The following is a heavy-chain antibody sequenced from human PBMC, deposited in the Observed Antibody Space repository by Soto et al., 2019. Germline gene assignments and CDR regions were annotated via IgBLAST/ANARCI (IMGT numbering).Heavy chain of an antibody. Sequence: EVQLVESGGGLVQPGGSLRLSCAASGFTFSSYWMHWVRQAPGKGLVWISRINTDGSSTSYVDSVQGRFTISRDNGKNTLFLKMNRLRGEDTAVYYCARRGSGVTRGLHYWGQGTLVTVSS. CDR2: INTDGSST. CDR3: ARRGSGVTRGLHY. D-gene: IGHD2-15*01. J-gene: IGHJ4*02. CDR1: GFTFSSYW. V-gene: IGHV3-74*01.